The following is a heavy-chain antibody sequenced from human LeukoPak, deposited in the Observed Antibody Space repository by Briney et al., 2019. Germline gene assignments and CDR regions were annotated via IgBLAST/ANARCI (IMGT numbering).Heavy chain of an antibody. J-gene: IGHJ5*02. V-gene: IGHV1-3*04. D-gene: IGHD5-12*01. CDR1: GYTFTSHN. CDR2: INTGNGFT. Sequence: GASVKVSCKASGYTFTSHNIHWVRQAPGQRFEWMGWINTGNGFTKYSQRFQGRVTLTRDTSASTAYVELTSLSTEDTAIYYCSRCGYSGGWSCDHWGQGTLVTVSS. CDR3: SRCGYSGGWSCDH.